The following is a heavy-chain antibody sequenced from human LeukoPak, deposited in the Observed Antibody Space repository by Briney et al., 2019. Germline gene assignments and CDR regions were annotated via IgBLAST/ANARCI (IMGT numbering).Heavy chain of an antibody. D-gene: IGHD3-10*01. CDR3: SSTKLWFGELSGSGTFDP. CDR2: IYYSGST. J-gene: IGHJ5*02. V-gene: IGHV4-39*07. CDR1: GGSISSSSYY. Sequence: SETLSLTCTVSGGSISSSSYYWGWIRQPPGKGLEWIGSIYYSGSTYYNPSLKSRVTISVDTSKNQFSLKLSSVTAADTAVYYCSSTKLWFGELSGSGTFDPWGQGTLVTVSS.